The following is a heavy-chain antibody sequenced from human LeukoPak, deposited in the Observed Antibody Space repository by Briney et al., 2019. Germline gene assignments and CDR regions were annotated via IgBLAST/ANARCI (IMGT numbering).Heavy chain of an antibody. D-gene: IGHD5-24*01. CDR3: ARGLGDGYNVFDY. CDR1: GFTFRDYY. Sequence: GGSLRLSCAASGFTFRDYYMSWIRQAPGKGLEWVSYVSSSGSTIYYADSVKGRFTISRDNAKNSLYLQMNSLRAEDTAVYYCARGLGDGYNVFDYWGQGTLVTVSS. J-gene: IGHJ4*02. CDR2: VSSSGSTI. V-gene: IGHV3-11*04.